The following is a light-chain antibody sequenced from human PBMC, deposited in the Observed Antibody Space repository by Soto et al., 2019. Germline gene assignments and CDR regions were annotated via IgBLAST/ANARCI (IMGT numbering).Light chain of an antibody. CDR2: DAS. CDR1: QSVSTY. J-gene: IGKJ5*01. CDR3: QQRRSWPPTIT. V-gene: IGKV3-11*01. Sequence: DIVMTQSPATLSVSPGERATLSCRAGQSVSTYLAWYQQRPGQAPRLLIYDASYRATDIPPRFSGSGSGTDFTLTISSLEPEDFAVYYCQQRRSWPPTITFGQGTRLEIK.